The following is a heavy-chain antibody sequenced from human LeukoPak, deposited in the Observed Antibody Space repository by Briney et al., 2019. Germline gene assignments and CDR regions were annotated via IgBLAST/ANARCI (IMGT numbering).Heavy chain of an antibody. J-gene: IGHJ6*03. CDR2: IYYSGST. Sequence: SETLSLTCTVSGGSISSSSYYWGWIRQPPGKGLEWIGSIYYSGSTYYNPSLKSRVTISVDTSKNQFSLKLSSVTAADTAVYYCARRTYYYYMDVWGKGTTVTISS. CDR3: ARRTYYYYMDV. CDR1: GGSISSSSYY. V-gene: IGHV4-39*01.